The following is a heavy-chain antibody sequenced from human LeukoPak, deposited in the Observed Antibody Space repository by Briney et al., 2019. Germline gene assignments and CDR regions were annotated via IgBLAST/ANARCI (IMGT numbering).Heavy chain of an antibody. Sequence: GGSLRLSCAASGFTFSSYSMNWVRQAPGKGLEWVSSISSSSSYIYYADSVKGRFTISRDNAKDSLYLQMNSLRAEDTAVYYCARCNYDSSGYYSNWFDPWGQGTLVTVSS. V-gene: IGHV3-21*01. CDR1: GFTFSSYS. J-gene: IGHJ5*02. CDR2: ISSSSSYI. D-gene: IGHD3-22*01. CDR3: ARCNYDSSGYYSNWFDP.